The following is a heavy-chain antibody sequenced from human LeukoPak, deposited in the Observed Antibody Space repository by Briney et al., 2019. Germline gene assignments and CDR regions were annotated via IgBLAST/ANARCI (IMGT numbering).Heavy chain of an antibody. J-gene: IGHJ4*02. CDR3: ATGPNDYGESRDY. Sequence: ASVKVSCKVSGYTLTELSMHWVRQAPGKGLEWMGGFDPEDGETIYAQKFQGRVTMTEDTSTDTAYMELSSLRSEDTAVYYCATGPNDYGESRDYWGQGTLLTVSS. D-gene: IGHD4-17*01. CDR2: FDPEDGET. V-gene: IGHV1-24*01. CDR1: GYTLTELS.